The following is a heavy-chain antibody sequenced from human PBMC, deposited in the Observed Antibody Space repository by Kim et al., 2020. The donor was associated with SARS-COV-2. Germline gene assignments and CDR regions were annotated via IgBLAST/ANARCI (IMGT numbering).Heavy chain of an antibody. J-gene: IGHJ3*02. V-gene: IGHV4-39*01. Sequence: SETLSLTCTVSGGSISSSSYYWGWIRQPPGKGLEWIGSIYYSGSTYYNPSLKSRVTISVYTSKNQFSLKLSSVTAADTAVYYCARQGGTRRAFDIWGQGTMVTVSS. CDR1: GGSISSSSYY. D-gene: IGHD1-1*01. CDR3: ARQGGTRRAFDI. CDR2: IYYSGST.